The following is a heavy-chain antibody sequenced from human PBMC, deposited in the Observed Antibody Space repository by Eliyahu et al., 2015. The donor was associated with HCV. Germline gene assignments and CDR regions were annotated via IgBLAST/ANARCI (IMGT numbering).Heavy chain of an antibody. V-gene: IGHV3-30*18. CDR2: ISYDGSNK. J-gene: IGHJ6*02. Sequence: QVQLVESGGGVVQPGRSLXLSCAASGFTFSSXGXXWVXQAPGKGLGWVAVISYDGSNKYYADSVKGRFTISRDNSKNTLYLQMNSLRAEDTAVYYCAKDPNIVVVPAAIMGDYYYYYGMDVWGQGTTVTVSS. CDR3: AKDPNIVVVPAAIMGDYYYYYGMDV. D-gene: IGHD2-2*02. CDR1: GFTFSSXG.